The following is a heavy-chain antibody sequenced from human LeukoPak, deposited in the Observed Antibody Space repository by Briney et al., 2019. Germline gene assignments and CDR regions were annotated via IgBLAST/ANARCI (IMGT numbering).Heavy chain of an antibody. J-gene: IGHJ4*02. V-gene: IGHV3-33*01. CDR1: GLIFTNYG. CDR3: ARGLFVVVPAAIVSDFDY. Sequence: PGRSLRLSCAASGLIFTNYGMHWVRQAQGKGLEWVAVIWYDGSNKYYADSVTGRFNISRDNSKNTLYLRMNSLRAEDTAVYYCARGLFVVVPAAIVSDFDYWGQGALVTVSS. CDR2: IWYDGSNK. D-gene: IGHD2-2*01.